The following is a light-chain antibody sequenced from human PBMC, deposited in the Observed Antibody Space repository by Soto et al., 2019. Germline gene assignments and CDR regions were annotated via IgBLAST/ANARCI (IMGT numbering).Light chain of an antibody. CDR3: SSYTSSSTRV. Sequence: QSVLTQSASVSGSPGQSITISCTGTSSDVGGYNYASWYQQHPGKAPKLMIYDVSNRPSGVSNRFSGSKSGNTASLSISGLQAEDEADYYCSSYTSSSTRVFGTGTQLTVL. J-gene: IGLJ1*01. CDR1: SSDVGGYNY. CDR2: DVS. V-gene: IGLV2-14*01.